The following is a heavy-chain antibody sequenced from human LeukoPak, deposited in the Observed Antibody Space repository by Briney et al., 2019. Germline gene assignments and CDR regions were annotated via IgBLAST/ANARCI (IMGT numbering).Heavy chain of an antibody. Sequence: GGSLRLSCAASGFTFSSYGMHWVRQAPGKGLEWVAVISYDGSNKYYADSVKGRFTISRDNSKNTLYLQMNSLRAEDTAVYYCAIQADYYDSSGYYHDAFDIWGQGTMVTVSS. V-gene: IGHV3-30*03. CDR2: ISYDGSNK. CDR1: GFTFSSYG. D-gene: IGHD3-22*01. CDR3: AIQADYYDSSGYYHDAFDI. J-gene: IGHJ3*02.